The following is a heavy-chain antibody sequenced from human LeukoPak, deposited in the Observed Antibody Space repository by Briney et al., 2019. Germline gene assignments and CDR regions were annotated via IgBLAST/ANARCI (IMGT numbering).Heavy chain of an antibody. CDR1: GYTFTGYY. CDR2: INPNSGGT. V-gene: IGHV1-2*02. CDR3: ARGRAGTSVTDY. D-gene: IGHD1-1*01. J-gene: IGHJ4*02. Sequence: ASVKVSCKASGYTFTGYYMHWVRQAPGQGLEWMGWINPNSGGTNYAQKFQGRVTMTRNTSISTAYMELSRLRSDDTAVYYCARGRAGTSVTDYWGQGTLVTVSS.